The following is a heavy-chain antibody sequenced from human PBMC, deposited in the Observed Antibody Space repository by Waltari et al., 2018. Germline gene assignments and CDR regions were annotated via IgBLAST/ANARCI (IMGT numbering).Heavy chain of an antibody. CDR1: GASVRSSSYF. CDR3: ARRTSTVTRGYYYYYMDV. J-gene: IGHJ6*03. Sequence: QLQLQESGPGLVKPSETLSLTCTVSGASVRSSSYFWGWIRPPPGTGLEWVGNIYYTGSTYYSPSLRGRVTISVDTSKNQFSLKLSSVTAADTAVYYCARRTSTVTRGYYYYYMDVWGEGTTVTVSS. V-gene: IGHV4-39*01. CDR2: IYYTGST. D-gene: IGHD4-17*01.